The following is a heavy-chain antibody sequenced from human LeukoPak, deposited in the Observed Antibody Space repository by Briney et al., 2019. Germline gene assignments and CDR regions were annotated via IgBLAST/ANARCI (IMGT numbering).Heavy chain of an antibody. J-gene: IGHJ4*02. D-gene: IGHD6-19*01. CDR2: IKQDGSEK. V-gene: IGHV3-7*03. CDR1: GFTFSSYW. Sequence: PGGSLRLSCAASGFTFSSYWMSWVRQAPGKGLEWVANIKQDGSEKYVDSVKGRFTISRENAKNSLYLQMNSLRAEDTAVYYCASGQWLVLNYWGQGTLVTVSS. CDR3: ASGQWLVLNY.